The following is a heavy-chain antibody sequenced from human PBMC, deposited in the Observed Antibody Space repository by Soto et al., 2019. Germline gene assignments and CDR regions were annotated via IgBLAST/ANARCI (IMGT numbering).Heavy chain of an antibody. Sequence: PSETLSLTCAVSGGSISSSNWWSWVRQPPGKGLEWIGEIYHSGSTNYNPSLKSRVTISVDKSKNQFSLKLSSVTAADTAVYYCARDGPAEDYYDSSGYSLAWGQGTLVTVSS. J-gene: IGHJ4*02. V-gene: IGHV4-4*02. D-gene: IGHD3-22*01. CDR3: ARDGPAEDYYDSSGYSLA. CDR2: IYHSGST. CDR1: GGSISSSNW.